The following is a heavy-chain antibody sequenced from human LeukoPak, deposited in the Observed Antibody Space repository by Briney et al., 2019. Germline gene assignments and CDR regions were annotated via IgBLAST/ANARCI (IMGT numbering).Heavy chain of an antibody. J-gene: IGHJ4*02. Sequence: SETLSLTCAVYGGSFSGYYWSWIRQPPGKGLEWIGEINHSGSTNYNPSLKSRVTISVDTSKNQFSLKLSSVTAADTAVYYCARGRGRWLQLRGFDYWGPGTLVTVSS. V-gene: IGHV4-34*01. CDR1: GGSFSGYY. CDR3: ARGRGRWLQLRGFDY. CDR2: INHSGST. D-gene: IGHD5-24*01.